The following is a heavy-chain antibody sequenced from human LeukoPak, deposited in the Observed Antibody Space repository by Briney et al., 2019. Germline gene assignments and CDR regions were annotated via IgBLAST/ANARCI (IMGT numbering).Heavy chain of an antibody. Sequence: GDSVKVSCKASAYTFASYGISWVRHAPRQGLEWKGWILAYIGQTNYAQKLQGTLTMTTHTSASTAYMGLRSLRSDDTAVYYCARVRVSSPMDVWGKRTAVTVSS. D-gene: IGHD1-26*01. CDR1: AYTFASYG. J-gene: IGHJ6*03. CDR3: ARVRVSSPMDV. V-gene: IGHV1-18*01. CDR2: ILAYIGQT.